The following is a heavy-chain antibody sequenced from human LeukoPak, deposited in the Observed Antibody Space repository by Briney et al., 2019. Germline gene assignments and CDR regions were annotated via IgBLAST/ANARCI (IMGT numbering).Heavy chain of an antibody. Sequence: SVKVSCKASGGTFSSYAISWVRQAPGQGLEWMGGIIPIFGTANYAQKFQGRVTITADESTSTAYMELSSLRSEDTAVYYCARHYYDSSGYYYDLEYFQHWGQGTLVAVSS. J-gene: IGHJ1*01. CDR2: IIPIFGTA. CDR3: ARHYYDSSGYYYDLEYFQH. D-gene: IGHD3-22*01. CDR1: GGTFSSYA. V-gene: IGHV1-69*13.